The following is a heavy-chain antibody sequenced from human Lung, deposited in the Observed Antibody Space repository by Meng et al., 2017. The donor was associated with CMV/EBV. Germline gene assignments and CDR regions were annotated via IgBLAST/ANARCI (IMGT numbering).Heavy chain of an antibody. CDR2: IYSSGSGRT. V-gene: IGHV3-53*01. J-gene: IGHJ4*02. CDR1: GFTVSRNY. D-gene: IGHD3-9*01. Sequence: GGSLRLSCAASGFTVSRNYMNWVRQTPGKGLEWVSVIYSSGSGRTKYADSVKGRFTISRDNSKNTVFLQMNSLRADDTAVYYCVRAPSYDILTAYPMAFDYWGQGTRVTVSS. CDR3: VRAPSYDILTAYPMAFDY.